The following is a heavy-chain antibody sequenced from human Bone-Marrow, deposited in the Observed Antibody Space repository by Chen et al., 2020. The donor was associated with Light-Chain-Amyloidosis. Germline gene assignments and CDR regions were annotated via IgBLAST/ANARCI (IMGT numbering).Heavy chain of an antibody. CDR2: VSGSTVST. V-gene: IGHV3-23*04. Sequence: EVQLVESGGGLVQPGGSLGTSCATPGVNFSRFGMSWVRQAPGKGLEWVSTVSGSTVSTYYAGAVKGRFIISRDNSKSTLYLQMNSLRAGDTAVYFCTRKGGYFDFWGQGSLVTVSS. CDR1: GVNFSRFG. D-gene: IGHD3-10*01. J-gene: IGHJ4*02. CDR3: TRKGGYFDF.